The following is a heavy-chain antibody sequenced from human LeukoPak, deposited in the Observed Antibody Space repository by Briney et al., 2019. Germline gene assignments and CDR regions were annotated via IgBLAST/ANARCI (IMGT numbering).Heavy chain of an antibody. CDR1: GFTFSRYG. D-gene: IGHD4-17*01. Sequence: PGGSLRLSCAASGFTFSRYGVNWVRQAPGKGLEWVSCISDSSRHIYYADSVKGRFTISRDNAKSSASLQMNSLRVDDTAVYYCARAYTNGDYLDYWGQGTLVTVSS. CDR2: ISDSSRHI. CDR3: ARAYTNGDYLDY. J-gene: IGHJ4*02. V-gene: IGHV3-21*01.